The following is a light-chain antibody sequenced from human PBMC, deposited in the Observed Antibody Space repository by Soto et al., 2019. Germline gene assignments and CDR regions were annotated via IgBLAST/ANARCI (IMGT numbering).Light chain of an antibody. CDR1: QNIRNL. J-gene: IGKJ5*01. V-gene: IGKV1-5*01. CDR3: QQYNTYAT. Sequence: DIQLTQAPSTRSAAVGDRIASTCRASQNIRNLLAWYQQKPGKAPXXLIYDASTLKAGVPSRFSLSGSGSEFNFTITGLQPDDFATDFCQQYNTYATFGQGTRLEIK. CDR2: DAS.